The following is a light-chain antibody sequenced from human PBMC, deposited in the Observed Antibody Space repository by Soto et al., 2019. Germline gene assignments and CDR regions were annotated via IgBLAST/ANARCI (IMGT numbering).Light chain of an antibody. CDR2: DAS. V-gene: IGKV1-5*01. CDR3: QQYKSYAMYT. J-gene: IGKJ2*01. Sequence: DIQMTQSPSTLSASVGDSVTITCRASQSLSDWLAWYQQKPGKAPSLLIYDASPLESGVPSRFSGSGSGTEFTLTISSLQPDDFATYYCQQYKSYAMYTFGQGTKLEIK. CDR1: QSLSDW.